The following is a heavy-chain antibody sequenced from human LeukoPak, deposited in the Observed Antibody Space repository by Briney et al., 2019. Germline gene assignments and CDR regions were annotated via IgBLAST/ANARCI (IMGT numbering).Heavy chain of an antibody. J-gene: IGHJ6*03. Sequence: GGSLRLSCGASGFTFSSFAMTWVRQAPGKGPEWVSSISTSGGTTYYADSVKGRFTISRDNSKNTLYLQMNSLRAEDTAVYYCAKDRAASGYYYYYMDVWGKGTTVTVSS. CDR3: AKDRAASGYYYYYMDV. CDR2: ISTSGGTT. D-gene: IGHD6-25*01. CDR1: GFTFSSFA. V-gene: IGHV3-23*01.